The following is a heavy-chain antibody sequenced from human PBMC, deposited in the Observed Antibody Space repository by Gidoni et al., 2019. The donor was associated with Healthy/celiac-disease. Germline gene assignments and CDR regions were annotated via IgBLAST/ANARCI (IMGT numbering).Heavy chain of an antibody. CDR3: ARGWRFVVVVAATHPRGFDP. CDR1: GGSFSGYY. V-gene: IGHV4-34*01. Sequence: QVQLQQWGAGLLKPSETLSLTCAVYGGSFSGYYWSWIRQPPGKGLEWIGEINHSGSTNYNPSLKSRVTISVDTSKNQFSLKLSSVTAADTAVYYCARGWRFVVVVAATHPRGFDPWGQGTLVTVSS. J-gene: IGHJ5*02. CDR2: INHSGST. D-gene: IGHD2-15*01.